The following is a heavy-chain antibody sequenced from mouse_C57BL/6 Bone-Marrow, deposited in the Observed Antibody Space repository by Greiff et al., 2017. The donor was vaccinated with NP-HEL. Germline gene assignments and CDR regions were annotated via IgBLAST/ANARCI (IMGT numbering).Heavy chain of an antibody. J-gene: IGHJ3*01. D-gene: IGHD2-4*01. CDR3: ARWGYDYGGAY. CDR1: GYTFTSYW. V-gene: IGHV1-55*01. CDR2: IYPGSGST. Sequence: QVQLQQPGAELVKPRASLKMSCKASGYTFTSYWITWVKQRPGQGLEWIGDIYPGSGSTNYNEKFKSKATLTVDTSSSTAYMQLSSLTSEDSAVYYCARWGYDYGGAYWGQGTLVTVSA.